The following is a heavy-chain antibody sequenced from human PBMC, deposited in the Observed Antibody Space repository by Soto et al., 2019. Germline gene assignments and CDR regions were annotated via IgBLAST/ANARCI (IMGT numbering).Heavy chain of an antibody. D-gene: IGHD6-19*01. V-gene: IGHV6-1*01. J-gene: IGHJ4*02. CDR2: TYYRSNWRH. Sequence: QTLSLTCAISGDSVSSNTAAWNWIRSSPSRGLEWLGRTYYRSNWRHDYAVSVKSRITVNPDTSKNHFSLQLNSVTPDDTAVYYCARGVAGSGFDHWGQGTLVTVSS. CDR1: GDSVSSNTAA. CDR3: ARGVAGSGFDH.